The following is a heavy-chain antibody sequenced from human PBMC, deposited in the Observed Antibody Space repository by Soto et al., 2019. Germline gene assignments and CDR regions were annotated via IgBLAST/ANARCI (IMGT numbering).Heavy chain of an antibody. CDR3: VRDISPNNFASGSYTF. J-gene: IGHJ4*02. D-gene: IGHD3-10*01. CDR2: ISSSGTYT. Sequence: QVQLVESGGGLVKPGGSLRLSCAASGFPFSDYYMTWIRQAPGKGLDWVSYISSSGTYTHFADSVKGRFTITRDNAKNSRYLQMNSLRPEDTAVYYCVRDISPNNFASGSYTFWGQGMLVTVSS. CDR1: GFPFSDYY. V-gene: IGHV3-11*06.